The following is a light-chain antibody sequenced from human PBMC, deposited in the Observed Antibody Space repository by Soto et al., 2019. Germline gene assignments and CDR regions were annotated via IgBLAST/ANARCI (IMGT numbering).Light chain of an antibody. CDR2: EGS. CDR3: CSYAGSSTYV. CDR1: SSDVGSYNL. J-gene: IGLJ1*01. V-gene: IGLV2-23*01. Sequence: QSVLTQPASVSGSPGQSITISCTGTSSDVGSYNLVSWYQQHPGKAPKLMIYEGSKRLSGVSNRFSGSKSGNTASLTISGLQAEDEADYYCCSYAGSSTYVFGTGPKVTVL.